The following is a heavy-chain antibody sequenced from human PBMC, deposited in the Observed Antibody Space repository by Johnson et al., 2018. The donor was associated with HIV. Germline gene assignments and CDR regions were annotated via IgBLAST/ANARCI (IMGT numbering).Heavy chain of an antibody. J-gene: IGHJ3*02. D-gene: IGHD6-19*01. Sequence: VQLVESGGGLVQPGGSLRLSCAASGFTVSSNYMSWVRQAPGKGLEWVSSISNSGDGTYYAASVQGRFTISRDNSKNTLYLQMNSLRAEDTAVYYCARDREYGLAWGWAFDIWGQGTMVTVSS. CDR3: ARDREYGLAWGWAFDI. CDR2: SNSGDGT. V-gene: IGHV3-66*02. CDR1: GFTVSSNY.